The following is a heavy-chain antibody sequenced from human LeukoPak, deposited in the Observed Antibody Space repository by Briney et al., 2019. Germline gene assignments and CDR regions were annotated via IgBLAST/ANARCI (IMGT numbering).Heavy chain of an antibody. CDR1: GYSFTTHW. J-gene: IGHJ4*02. D-gene: IGHD5-12*01. V-gene: IGHV5-51*01. Sequence: GESLKISCKASGYSFTTHWIGWVRQTPGKGLEWMGIIHPGDSDTKYTPSFQGQVTISVDKSTNTAYLQWSSLKASDTAIYFCARRNSGYYGFDYWGQGTQVTVSS. CDR2: IHPGDSDT. CDR3: ARRNSGYYGFDY.